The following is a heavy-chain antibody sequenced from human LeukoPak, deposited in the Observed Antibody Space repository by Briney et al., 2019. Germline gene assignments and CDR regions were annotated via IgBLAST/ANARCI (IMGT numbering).Heavy chain of an antibody. J-gene: IGHJ6*04. CDR2: ISPYNGNT. V-gene: IGHV1-18*04. CDR3: ARDGHSSSWYSEYYYYYGMDV. Sequence: ASVKVSCKVSGYTFTSYGISWVRQAPGQGLEWMGWISPYNGNTNHAQRLQGRVTMTTDTSTNIAYMELRSLRSDDTAVYYCARDGHSSSWYSEYYYYYGMDVWGKGTTVTVSS. D-gene: IGHD6-13*01. CDR1: GYTFTSYG.